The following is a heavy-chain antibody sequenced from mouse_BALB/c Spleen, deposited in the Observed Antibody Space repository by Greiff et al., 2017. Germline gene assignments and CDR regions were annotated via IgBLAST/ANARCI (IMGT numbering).Heavy chain of an antibody. Sequence: EVHLVESGGGLVQPGGSLRLSCATSGFTFPDYYMSWVRQPPGKALEWLGFIRNKANGYTTEYSASVKGRFTISRDNSQSILYLQMNTLRAEDSATDYCARDPYAMDYWGQGTAGTGSS. J-gene: IGHJ4*01. V-gene: IGHV7-3*02. CDR1: GFTFPDYY. CDR2: IRNKANGYTT. CDR3: ARDPYAMDY.